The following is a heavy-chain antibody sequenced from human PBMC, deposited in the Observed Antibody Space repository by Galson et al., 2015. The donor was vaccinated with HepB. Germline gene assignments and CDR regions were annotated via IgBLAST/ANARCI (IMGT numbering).Heavy chain of an antibody. CDR2: FDPEDGET. J-gene: IGHJ3*02. Sequence: SVKVSCKVSGYTLTELSMHWVRQAPGKGLEWMGGFDPEDGETIYAQKFQGRVTMTEDTSTDTAYMELSSLRSEDTAVYYCATDLLGATRIGAITAFDIWGQGTMVTVSS. V-gene: IGHV1-24*01. CDR1: GYTLTELS. D-gene: IGHD1-26*01. CDR3: ATDLLGATRIGAITAFDI.